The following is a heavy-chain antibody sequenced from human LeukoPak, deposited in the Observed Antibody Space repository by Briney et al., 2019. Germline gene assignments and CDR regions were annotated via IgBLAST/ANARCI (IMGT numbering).Heavy chain of an antibody. CDR3: AREGHGGAIDY. CDR1: GFAFSNFA. CDR2: ISYDGSKK. J-gene: IGHJ4*02. V-gene: IGHV3-30-3*01. D-gene: IGHD1-26*01. Sequence: GSLRLSCAASGFAFSNFAMHWVRQAPGKGLEWVALISYDGSKKYYEDSVKGRFTISRDTSKNTLYLQMNSLRTEDTAVCYCAREGHGGAIDYWGQGTLVTVSS.